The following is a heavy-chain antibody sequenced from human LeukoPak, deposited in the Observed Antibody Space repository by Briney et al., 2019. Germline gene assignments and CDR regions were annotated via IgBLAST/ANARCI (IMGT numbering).Heavy chain of an antibody. CDR2: IYTSGST. Sequence: PSETLSLTCTVSGGSISSGSYYWSWIRQPAGKGLEWIGRIYTSGSTNYNPSLKSRVTISVDTSKNQFSLKLSSVTAADTAVYYCARELDILTNLYDYWGQGTLVTVSS. CDR3: ARELDILTNLYDY. J-gene: IGHJ4*02. D-gene: IGHD3-9*01. CDR1: GGSISSGSYY. V-gene: IGHV4-61*02.